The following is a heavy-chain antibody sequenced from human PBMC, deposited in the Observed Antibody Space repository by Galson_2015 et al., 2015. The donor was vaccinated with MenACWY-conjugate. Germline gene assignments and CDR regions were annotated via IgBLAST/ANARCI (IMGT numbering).Heavy chain of an antibody. CDR3: AREGVDIVVVTATPYDFYGMDV. Sequence: SLRLSCAASGFTFSSYSMNWVRQAPGKGLEWVSYISSSSSTIYYADSVKGRFTISRDNAKNSLYLQMNSLRAEDTAVYYCAREGVDIVVVTATPYDFYGMDVSGQGTTVTVSS. J-gene: IGHJ6*02. V-gene: IGHV3-48*04. CDR2: ISSSSSTI. D-gene: IGHD2-21*02. CDR1: GFTFSSYS.